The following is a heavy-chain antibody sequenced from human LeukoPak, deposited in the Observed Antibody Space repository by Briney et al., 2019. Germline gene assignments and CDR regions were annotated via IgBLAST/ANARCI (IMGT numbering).Heavy chain of an antibody. CDR3: ATGYGSGSYLADY. V-gene: IGHV4-31*03. J-gene: IGHJ4*02. CDR2: IYYSGST. D-gene: IGHD3-10*01. CDR1: GGSISSGGYY. Sequence: SETLSLTCTVSGGSISSGGYYWSWIRQHPGKGLEWIGYIYYSGSTYYNPSLKSRVTISVDTSKNQFSLKLSSVTAADTAVYYCATGYGSGSYLADYWGQGTLVTVSS.